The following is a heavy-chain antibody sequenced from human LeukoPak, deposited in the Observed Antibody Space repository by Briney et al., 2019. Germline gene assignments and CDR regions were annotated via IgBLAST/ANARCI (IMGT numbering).Heavy chain of an antibody. V-gene: IGHV3-21*01. D-gene: IGHD1-26*01. CDR2: ISSSSSYI. CDR3: ASGGSYRSPFDY. J-gene: IGHJ4*02. CDR1: GYTFSSYS. Sequence: GGSLRLSCAASGYTFSSYSMNWVRQAPGKGLEWVSSISSSSSYIYYADSVKGRFTISRDNAKNSLYLQMNSLRAEDTAVYYCASGGSYRSPFDYWGQGTLVTVSS.